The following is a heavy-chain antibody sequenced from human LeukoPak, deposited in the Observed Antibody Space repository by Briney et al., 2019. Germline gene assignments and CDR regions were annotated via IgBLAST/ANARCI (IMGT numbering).Heavy chain of an antibody. J-gene: IGHJ5*02. D-gene: IGHD3-10*01. CDR2: IYYSGST. CDR1: GGSISSYY. CDR3: ARRSLLGPLQIDP. V-gene: IGHV4-59*12. Sequence: PSETLSLTCTVSGGSISSYYWSWIRQPPGKGLEWIGYIYYSGSTNYNPSLKSRVTISVDTSKNQFSLKLSSVTAADTAVYYCARRSLLGPLQIDPWGQGTLVTVSS.